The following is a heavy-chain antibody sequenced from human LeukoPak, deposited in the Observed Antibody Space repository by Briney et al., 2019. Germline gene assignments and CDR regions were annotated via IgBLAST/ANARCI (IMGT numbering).Heavy chain of an antibody. V-gene: IGHV6-1*01. J-gene: IGHJ4*02. CDR2: TYYRSKWYN. CDR1: GDSVSSNSAT. D-gene: IGHD3-22*01. Sequence: PSQTLSLTCAISGDSVSSNSATWDWIRQSPSRGLEWLGRTYYRSKWYNDYAASVKSRVTINPDTSKNQFSLQPNSVTPEDTAVYYCAREGSDGYLFDYWGQGSLVIVSS. CDR3: AREGSDGYLFDY.